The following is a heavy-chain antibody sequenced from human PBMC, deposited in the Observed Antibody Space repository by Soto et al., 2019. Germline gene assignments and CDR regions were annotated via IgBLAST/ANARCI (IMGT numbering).Heavy chain of an antibody. D-gene: IGHD3-9*01. J-gene: IGHJ4*02. CDR3: ASRDIRAPQT. CDR1: GFTVSNNY. Sequence: EVQLVESGGGLVQPGGSLRLSCAASGFTVSNNYMSWVRQAPGKGLEWVSVIHSGGTTYYADSVKGRFTISRDNSKNTVYLQMNMLRVEDTAVYYCASRDIRAPQTRGQGTLVAVSS. CDR2: IHSGGTT. V-gene: IGHV3-66*01.